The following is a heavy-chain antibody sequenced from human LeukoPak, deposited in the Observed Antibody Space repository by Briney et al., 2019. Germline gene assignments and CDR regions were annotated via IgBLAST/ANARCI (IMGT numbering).Heavy chain of an antibody. CDR2: ISSSGSTI. V-gene: IGHV3-48*03. CDR1: GFTFSSYE. CDR3: ARFRPTAPKRSFDY. J-gene: IGHJ4*02. D-gene: IGHD1-1*01. Sequence: GGSLRLSCAASGFTFSSYEMNWVRQAPGEGLEWVSYISSSGSTIYYADSVKGRFTISRDNAKNSLYLQMNSLRAEDTAVYYCARFRPTAPKRSFDYWGQGTLVTVSS.